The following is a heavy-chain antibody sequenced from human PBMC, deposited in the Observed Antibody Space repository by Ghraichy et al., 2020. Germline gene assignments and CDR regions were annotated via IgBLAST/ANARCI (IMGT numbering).Heavy chain of an antibody. D-gene: IGHD4-17*01. Sequence: ASVKVSCKVSGYTLTELSMHWVRQAPGKGLEWMGGFDPEDGETIYAQKFQGRVTMTEDTSTDTAYMELSSLRSEDTAVYYCATLGSGDYVFDYWGQGTLVTVSS. V-gene: IGHV1-24*01. J-gene: IGHJ4*02. CDR2: FDPEDGET. CDR3: ATLGSGDYVFDY. CDR1: GYTLTELS.